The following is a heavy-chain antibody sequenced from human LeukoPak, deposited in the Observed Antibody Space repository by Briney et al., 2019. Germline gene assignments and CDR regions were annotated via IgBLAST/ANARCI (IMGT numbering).Heavy chain of an antibody. CDR2: INVNSGGT. Sequence: ASVKVSCKASGYTFTDYYIHWVRQAPGQGLEWMGWINVNSGGTEYAPKFQGGVTMTRDTSINTAYMELSRLTSDDSAVYYCARGRLIGVPSGTQPPHDSWGQGTRVTVSS. CDR1: GYTFTDYY. J-gene: IGHJ4*02. D-gene: IGHD2-2*01. V-gene: IGHV1-2*02. CDR3: ARGRLIGVPSGTQPPHDS.